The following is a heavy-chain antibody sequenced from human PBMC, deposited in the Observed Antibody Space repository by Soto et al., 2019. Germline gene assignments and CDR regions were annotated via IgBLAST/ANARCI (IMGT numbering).Heavy chain of an antibody. CDR2: IYYSGST. V-gene: IGHV4-30-4*01. CDR3: ARGGYCSSTSCYTGWFDP. D-gene: IGHD2-2*02. CDR1: GGSISSVDYY. Sequence: SETLSLTCTVSGGSISSVDYYWSWIRQPPGKGLEWIGYIYYSGSTYYNPSLKSRVTISVDTSKNQFSLKLSSVTAADTAVYYCARGGYCSSTSCYTGWFDPWGQGTLVTVSS. J-gene: IGHJ5*02.